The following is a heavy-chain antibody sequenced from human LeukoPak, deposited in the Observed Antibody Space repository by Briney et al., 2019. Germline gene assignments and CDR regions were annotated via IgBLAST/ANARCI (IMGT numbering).Heavy chain of an antibody. CDR1: VYTFSDYY. CDR3: ARGDYYGSPKTVAA. CDR2: INPDKGGT. J-gene: IGHJ5*02. V-gene: IGHV1-2*02. Sequence: ASVKVSCKASVYTFSDYYMNWVRQAPGQGLEWMGWINPDKGGTNYAQQFQGRVIMTRDTSIHTVYMELGGLRSDDTAIYYCARGDYYGSPKTVAAWGQGTLVTVSS. D-gene: IGHD3-10*01.